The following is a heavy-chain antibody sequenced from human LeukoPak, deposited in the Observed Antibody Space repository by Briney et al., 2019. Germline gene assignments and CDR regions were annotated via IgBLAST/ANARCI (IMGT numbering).Heavy chain of an antibody. CDR2: ISYDGSNK. J-gene: IGHJ4*02. CDR1: GFTFSSYA. V-gene: IGHV3-30*04. CDR3: ARDCSDTGCYNTAFDY. Sequence: GGSLRLSCAASGFTFSSYAMHWVRQAPGKGLEWVAVISYDGSNKYYADSVKGRFTISRDNAKNTLYLQMNTLRAEDTAVYYCARDCSDTGCYNTAFDYWGQGTLVTVSS. D-gene: IGHD2-2*02.